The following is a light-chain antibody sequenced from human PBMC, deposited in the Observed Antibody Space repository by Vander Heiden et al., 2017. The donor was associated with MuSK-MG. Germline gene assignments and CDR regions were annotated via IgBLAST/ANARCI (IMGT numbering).Light chain of an antibody. CDR2: DTS. CDR3: QEYNCPLT. J-gene: IGKJ1*01. Sequence: ILMTPSPSILSAFVGASGITTSRASHSMSNCQAGYQQRRGQASNLLIYDTSTLESGVPSRFSGSGSGTLYTLTISSLQPDYFATYYCQEYNCPLTFGPGTKVEIK. CDR1: HSMSNC. V-gene: IGKV1-5*01.